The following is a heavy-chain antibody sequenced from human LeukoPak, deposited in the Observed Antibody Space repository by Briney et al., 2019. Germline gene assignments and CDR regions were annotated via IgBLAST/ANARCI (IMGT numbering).Heavy chain of an antibody. CDR1: GFTFSSYA. V-gene: IGHV3-23*01. CDR3: AKDGGSSSWYWDP. J-gene: IGHJ5*02. Sequence: PGGSLRLSCAASGFTFSSYAMSWVRQAPGKGLEWVSGISGSSGNTYYADSVKGRITISRDTSKDTLYLEMNSLRAEDTAVYYCAKDGGSSSWYWDPWGQGTLVTVTS. D-gene: IGHD6-13*01. CDR2: ISGSSGNT.